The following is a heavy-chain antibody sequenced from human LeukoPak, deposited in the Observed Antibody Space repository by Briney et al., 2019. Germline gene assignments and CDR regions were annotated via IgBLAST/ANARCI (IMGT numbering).Heavy chain of an antibody. CDR2: IIPIFGKT. Sequence: SVKVSCKASGGTFSSYAISWVRQAPGQGLEWMGRIIPIFGKTNYAQKFQGRVTITADKSTSTAYMELSSLRSEDTAVYYCASASGYDFFIFKAGFDYWCQGTLVTVSS. D-gene: IGHD5-12*01. J-gene: IGHJ4*02. V-gene: IGHV1-69*06. CDR1: GGTFSSYA. CDR3: ASASGYDFFIFKAGFDY.